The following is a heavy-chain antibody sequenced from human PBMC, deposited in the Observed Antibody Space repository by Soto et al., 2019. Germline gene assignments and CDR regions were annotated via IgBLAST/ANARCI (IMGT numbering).Heavy chain of an antibody. CDR2: ISGSGGST. CDR3: AKDGGREVVVAATFDY. V-gene: IGHV3-23*01. CDR1: GFTFSSYA. D-gene: IGHD2-15*01. J-gene: IGHJ4*02. Sequence: GGSLRLSCAASGFTFSSYAMSWVRQAPGKGLEWVSAISGSGGSTYYADSVKGRFTISRDNSKNTLYLQMSSLRAEDTAVYYCAKDGGREVVVAATFDYWGPGTMVTVYS.